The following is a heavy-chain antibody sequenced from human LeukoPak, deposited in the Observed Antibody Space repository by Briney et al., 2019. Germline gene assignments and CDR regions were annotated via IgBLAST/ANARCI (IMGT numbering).Heavy chain of an antibody. D-gene: IGHD1-26*01. Sequence: ASVNVSCKASGYTFTSYSINWVRQAPGQGLEWMGWISAYNGNTKYAPKVQGRVTMTTDKSTSTAYMELRSLRSDDTAVYYCARGLGGSGSYFLTFDYWGQGTLVTVSS. CDR3: ARGLGGSGSYFLTFDY. CDR2: ISAYNGNT. CDR1: GYTFTSYS. V-gene: IGHV1-18*01. J-gene: IGHJ4*02.